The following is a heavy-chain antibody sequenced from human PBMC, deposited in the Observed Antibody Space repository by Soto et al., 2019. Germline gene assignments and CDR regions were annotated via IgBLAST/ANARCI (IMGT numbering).Heavy chain of an antibody. D-gene: IGHD3-22*01. Sequence: QVQLVQSGAEVKKPGSSVKVSCKASGGTFSSYAISWVRQAPGQGLEWMGGIIPIFGTANYAQKFQGRVTIXXGXSXXPAYMELSSLRSEDTAVYYCARVQLDDSSGKAFDYWGQGTLVTVSS. J-gene: IGHJ4*02. CDR2: IIPIFGTA. CDR3: ARVQLDDSSGKAFDY. V-gene: IGHV1-69*12. CDR1: GGTFSSYA.